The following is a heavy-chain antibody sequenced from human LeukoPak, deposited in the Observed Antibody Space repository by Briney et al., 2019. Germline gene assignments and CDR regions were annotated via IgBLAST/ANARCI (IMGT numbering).Heavy chain of an antibody. CDR2: ITYDANNK. D-gene: IGHD2-8*01. V-gene: IGHV3-30*18. CDR3: AKVRGLYGRGYYAMDV. J-gene: IGHJ6*02. Sequence: QTGGSLRLSCAASGFTLSDYGMHWVRQAPGKGLEWVAVITYDANNKYYADSVRGRLTISRDNAKNTLYLQMNSLRVNDTAVYYCAKVRGLYGRGYYAMDVWGQGTKVTVSS. CDR1: GFTLSDYG.